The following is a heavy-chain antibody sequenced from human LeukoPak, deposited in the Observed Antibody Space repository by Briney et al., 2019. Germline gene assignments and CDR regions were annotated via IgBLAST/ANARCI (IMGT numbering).Heavy chain of an antibody. V-gene: IGHV3-66*01. CDR2: LYSGGTT. CDR1: GFTFSSYA. D-gene: IGHD1-26*01. CDR3: AREIGSYPYFDY. Sequence: GGSLRLSCAASGFTFSSYAMSWVRQAPGKGLEWVSVLYSGGTTYFVDSVKGRFTISRDNSKNTLYLQMNSLRAEDTAVYYCAREIGSYPYFDYWGQGTLVTVSS. J-gene: IGHJ4*02.